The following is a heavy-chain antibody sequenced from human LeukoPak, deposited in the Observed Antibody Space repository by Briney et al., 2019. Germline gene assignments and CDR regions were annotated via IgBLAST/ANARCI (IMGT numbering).Heavy chain of an antibody. Sequence: GGSLRLSCAASGFTFSDYYMSWIRQAPGKGLEWVSYISSSSSYTNYADSVKGRFTISRDNAKNSLYLQMNSLRAEDTAVYYCARDLTQGLNWFDPWGQGTLVTVSS. J-gene: IGHJ5*02. V-gene: IGHV3-11*05. CDR2: ISSSSSYT. CDR3: ARDLTQGLNWFDP. CDR1: GFTFSDYY.